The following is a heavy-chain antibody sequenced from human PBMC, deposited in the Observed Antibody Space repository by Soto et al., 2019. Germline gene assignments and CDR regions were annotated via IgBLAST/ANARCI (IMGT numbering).Heavy chain of an antibody. D-gene: IGHD1-26*01. CDR1: GLTFSSSS. CDR2: ISENGDRQ. Sequence: GGSLRLSCTVSGLTFSSSSVHWVRQAPGKGLEWVAVISENGDRQYSTDSVRGRFLVSRDTFNNTIYLQMNSLRPEDTGEYFCARRLAPSVSALGYWGQGALVTVSS. J-gene: IGHJ4*02. CDR3: ARRLAPSVSALGY. V-gene: IGHV3-30-3*01.